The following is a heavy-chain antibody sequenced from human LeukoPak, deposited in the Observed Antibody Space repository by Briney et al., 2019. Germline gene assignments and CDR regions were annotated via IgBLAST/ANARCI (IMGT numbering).Heavy chain of an antibody. CDR2: IYCSGST. Sequence: KPSETLSLTCTVSGGSISSGGYYWSWIRQHPGKGLEWIGYIYCSGSTYYNPSLKSRVTISVDTSKNQFSLKLSSVTAADTAVYYCARAAADLYYYYYMDVWGKGTTVTVSS. J-gene: IGHJ6*03. V-gene: IGHV4-31*03. CDR3: ARAAADLYYYYYMDV. CDR1: GGSISSGGYY. D-gene: IGHD6-13*01.